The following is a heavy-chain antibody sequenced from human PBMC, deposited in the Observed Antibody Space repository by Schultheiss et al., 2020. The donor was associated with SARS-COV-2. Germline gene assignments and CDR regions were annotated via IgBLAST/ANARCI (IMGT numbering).Heavy chain of an antibody. CDR1: GYTFTSYD. D-gene: IGHD3-10*01. J-gene: IGHJ6*02. Sequence: SVKVSCKASGYTFTSYDINWVRQATGQGLEWMGGIIPIFGTANYAQKFQGRVTITADESTSTAYMELSSLRSEDTAVYYCARGGNYYGSGSYSCMDVWGQGTTVTVSS. CDR2: IIPIFGTA. V-gene: IGHV1-69*13. CDR3: ARGGNYYGSGSYSCMDV.